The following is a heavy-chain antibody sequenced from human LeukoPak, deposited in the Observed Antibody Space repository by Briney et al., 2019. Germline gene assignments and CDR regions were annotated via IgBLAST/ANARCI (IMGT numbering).Heavy chain of an antibody. CDR1: GYTFTSYY. D-gene: IGHD5-24*01. Sequence: GASVKVSCKASGYTFTSYYMHWVRQAPGQGLEWMGIINPSGGSTSYAQKFQGRVTMTRDTSTSTVYMELSSLRSEDTAVYYCASGNGYNFRRLSMDDAFDIWGQGTMVTVSS. J-gene: IGHJ3*02. CDR2: INPSGGST. V-gene: IGHV1-46*03. CDR3: ASGNGYNFRRLSMDDAFDI.